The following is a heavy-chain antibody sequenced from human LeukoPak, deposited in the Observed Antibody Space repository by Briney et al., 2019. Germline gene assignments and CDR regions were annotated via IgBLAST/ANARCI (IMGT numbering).Heavy chain of an antibody. CDR1: GFTFSSYA. D-gene: IGHD2-2*01. CDR3: AKDSSPYIVVVPAAISYYYGMDV. Sequence: GGSLRLSCAASGFTFSSYAMSWVRQAPGKGLEWVSAISGSGGSTYYADSVKGRFTISRDNSKNTLYLQMNSLRAEDTALYYCAKDSSPYIVVVPAAISYYYGMDVWGQGTTVTVSS. CDR2: ISGSGGST. J-gene: IGHJ6*02. V-gene: IGHV3-23*01.